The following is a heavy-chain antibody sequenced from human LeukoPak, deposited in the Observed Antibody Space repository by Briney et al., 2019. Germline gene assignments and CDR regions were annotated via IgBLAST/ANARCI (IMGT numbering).Heavy chain of an antibody. V-gene: IGHV3-23*01. CDR3: AKRGGYETMAAFDY. J-gene: IGHJ4*02. CDR1: GXTFNSYA. D-gene: IGHD3-10*01. CDR2: ISPGGSDT. Sequence: PGGSLRLSCAASGXTFNSYAMSWVRQAPGKGLEWVSAISPGGSDTYYADSVRGRFTISRDNSKNTLYLQMSSLRAEDSAVHYCAKRGGYETMAAFDYWGQGTLVTVSS.